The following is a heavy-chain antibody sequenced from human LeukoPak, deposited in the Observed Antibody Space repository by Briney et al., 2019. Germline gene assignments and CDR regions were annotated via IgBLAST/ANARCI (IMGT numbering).Heavy chain of an antibody. V-gene: IGHV1-18*01. CDR3: ARGTAMVTWFDP. CDR2: ISAYNGNT. D-gene: IGHD5-18*01. J-gene: IGHJ5*02. Sequence: ASVKVSCKASGYTFTSYGISWVRQAPGQGLEWMGWISAYNGNTNYAQKFQGRVTITADESTSTAYMELSSLRSEDTAVYYCARGTAMVTWFDPWGQGTLVTVSS. CDR1: GYTFTSYG.